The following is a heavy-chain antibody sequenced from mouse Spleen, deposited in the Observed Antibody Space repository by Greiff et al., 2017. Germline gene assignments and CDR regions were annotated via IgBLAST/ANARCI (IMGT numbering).Heavy chain of an antibody. Sequence: VQLKESGPGMVKPSQSLSLTCTVTGYSITSGYDWHWIRHFPGNKLEWMGYISYSGSTNYNPSLKSRISITHDTSKNHFFLKLNSVTTEDTATYYCARGYDSLRFAYWGQGTLVTVSA. CDR3: ARGYDSLRFAY. J-gene: IGHJ3*01. CDR2: ISYSGST. V-gene: IGHV3-1*01. CDR1: GYSITSGYD. D-gene: IGHD2-4*01.